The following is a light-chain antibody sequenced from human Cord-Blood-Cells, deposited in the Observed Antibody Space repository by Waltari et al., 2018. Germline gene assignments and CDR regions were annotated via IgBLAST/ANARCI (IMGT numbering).Light chain of an antibody. Sequence: QSALTHPASVSGSPGQSITISCTGTSSTVGGYNYVSWYQQHPGKAPKLMIYDVSNRPSGVSNRFSGSKSGNTASLTISGLQAEDEADYYCSSYTSSSTLVFGTGTKVTVL. CDR3: SSYTSSSTLV. CDR1: SSTVGGYNY. CDR2: DVS. J-gene: IGLJ1*01. V-gene: IGLV2-14*01.